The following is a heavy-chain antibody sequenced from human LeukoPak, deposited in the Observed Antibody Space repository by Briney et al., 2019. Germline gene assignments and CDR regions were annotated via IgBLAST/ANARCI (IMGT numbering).Heavy chain of an antibody. J-gene: IGHJ4*02. D-gene: IGHD3-16*01. CDR1: GSSFSSYW. Sequence: RGESLKISCQGSGSSFSSYWIAWVRQMPGKGLEWMGIIYPADSETRYSPSFQGQVTMSADKSINTAYLQWSSLKASDSAMYYCARPGQLGEYTPYYFDFWGQGTLVTVSS. CDR2: IYPADSET. V-gene: IGHV5-51*01. CDR3: ARPGQLGEYTPYYFDF.